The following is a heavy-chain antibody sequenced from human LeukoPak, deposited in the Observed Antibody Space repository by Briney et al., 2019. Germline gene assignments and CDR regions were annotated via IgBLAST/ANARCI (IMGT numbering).Heavy chain of an antibody. V-gene: IGHV4-34*01. J-gene: IGHJ6*03. CDR2: INYSGST. CDR3: ARCYSGSYYYYYYMDV. Sequence: PSETLSLTCAVYGGSFSGYYWSWIRQPPGKGLEWIGEINYSGSTNYNPSLKSRVTISVDTSKNQFSLKLSSVTAADTAVYYCARCYSGSYYYYYYMDVWGKGTTVTVSS. D-gene: IGHD1-26*01. CDR1: GGSFSGYY.